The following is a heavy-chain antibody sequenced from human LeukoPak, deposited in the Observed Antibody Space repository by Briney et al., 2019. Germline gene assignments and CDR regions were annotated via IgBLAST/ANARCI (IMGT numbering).Heavy chain of an antibody. CDR1: GGSISTYY. V-gene: IGHV4-59*01. CDR2: IYYRGYT. D-gene: IGHD3-16*01. J-gene: IGHJ4*02. CDR3: ARGGKRRLDY. Sequence: SETLSLTCTVSGGSISTYYWSWIRQPPGKGLEWIGYIYYRGYTNYNPSLKSRVTISLDASKNQFSLKLSFVTAADTAVYYCARGGKRRLDYWGQGALVTVSS.